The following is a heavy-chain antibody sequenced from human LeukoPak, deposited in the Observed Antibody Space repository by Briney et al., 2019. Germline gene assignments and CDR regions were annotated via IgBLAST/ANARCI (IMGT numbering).Heavy chain of an antibody. J-gene: IGHJ4*02. V-gene: IGHV3-74*01. CDR3: ARTFAAAHIDY. CDR1: GFTFSGYW. D-gene: IGHD2-15*01. CDR2: IKSDGSST. Sequence: GGSLRLSCAASGFTFSGYWMHWVRQAPGKGLVWVSRIKSDGSSTTYADSVKGRFTISRDNAKNTLYLEMNSPRAEDTAVYYCARTFAAAHIDYWGQGTLVTVSS.